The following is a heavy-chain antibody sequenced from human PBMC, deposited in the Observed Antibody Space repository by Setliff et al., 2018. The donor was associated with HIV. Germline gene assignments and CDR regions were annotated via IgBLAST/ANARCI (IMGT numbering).Heavy chain of an antibody. J-gene: IGHJ4*02. CDR3: YFDW. CDR2: IYTSGST. V-gene: IGHV4-61*02. CDR1: GGYISSGSYY. Sequence: SETLSLTCTVSGGYISSGSYYWSWIRQRAGKGLEWIGRIYTSGSTNYNPSLKSRVTISVDTSKNHFSLTTEDTAVYYCTTDMRYFDWWGQGTLDTVSS. D-gene: IGHD2-8*01.